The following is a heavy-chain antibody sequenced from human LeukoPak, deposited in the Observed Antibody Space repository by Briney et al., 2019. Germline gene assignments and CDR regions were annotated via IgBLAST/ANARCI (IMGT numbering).Heavy chain of an antibody. CDR1: GFTFSVFA. CDR2: ISGSGSST. D-gene: IGHD6-13*01. V-gene: IGHV3-23*01. J-gene: IGHJ4*02. CDR3: AKGTSATGILDY. Sequence: GGSLRLSCAASGFTFSVFAMSWVRQAPGKGLEWVSAISGSGSSTYYANSVKGRFTISRDNSRNTVYLQMNSLRAEDTATYHCAKGTSATGILDYWGQGTLVTVSS.